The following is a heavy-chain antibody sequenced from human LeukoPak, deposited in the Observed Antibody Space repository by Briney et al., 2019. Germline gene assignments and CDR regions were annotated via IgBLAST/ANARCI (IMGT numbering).Heavy chain of an antibody. CDR3: AKDTGQWPIRTFDY. Sequence: GGSLSLSCAASGFTFSGYAMTWVGQAPGKGLEGVSGISYSGGTKYCADSVKGRFTISRDNSKNTLYLQMSSLRAEDTAVYYCAKDTGQWPIRTFDYWGQGTLVTVSS. D-gene: IGHD6-19*01. CDR2: ISYSGGTK. V-gene: IGHV3-23*01. J-gene: IGHJ4*02. CDR1: GFTFSGYA.